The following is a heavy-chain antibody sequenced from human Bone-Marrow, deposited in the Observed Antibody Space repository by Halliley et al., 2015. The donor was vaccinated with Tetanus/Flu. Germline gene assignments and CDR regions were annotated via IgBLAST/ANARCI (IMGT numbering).Heavy chain of an antibody. CDR2: IDPSDSYT. V-gene: IGHV5-10-1*01. Sequence: QLVQSGAEVKKPGESLRISCKGSGYSFTSYWITWVRQMPGKGLEWMGRIDPSDSYTNYSPSFQGHVTISTDKSISTAYLQWSSLKASDPAMYYCARLSAPYQLPYDYGRDVGGQGTTVIVSS. CDR1: GYSFTSYW. CDR3: ARLSAPYQLPYDYGRDV. D-gene: IGHD2-2*01. J-gene: IGHJ6*02.